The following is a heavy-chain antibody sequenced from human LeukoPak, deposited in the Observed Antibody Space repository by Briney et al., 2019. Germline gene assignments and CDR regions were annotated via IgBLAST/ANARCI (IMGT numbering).Heavy chain of an antibody. CDR2: IYPGDSIT. CDR3: ARQVEEYSTSSEDY. J-gene: IGHJ4*02. Sequence: GESLKISCKGSGYSFTRYWIGWVRQMPGKGLEWMGIIYPGDSITRYSPSFQGQVTISADKSISTAYLQWSSLKASDTAMYYCARQVEEYSTSSEDYWGQGTLVTVSS. V-gene: IGHV5-51*01. CDR1: GYSFTRYW. D-gene: IGHD6-6*01.